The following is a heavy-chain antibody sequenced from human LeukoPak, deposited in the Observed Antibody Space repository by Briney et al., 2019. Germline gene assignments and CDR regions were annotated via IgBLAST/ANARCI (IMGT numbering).Heavy chain of an antibody. J-gene: IGHJ5*02. D-gene: IGHD1-26*01. V-gene: IGHV4-4*09. CDR3: ARHGGGSYSEAWFDP. CDR2: IYTSGST. Sequence: SETLSLTCTVSGGSISIYYASWIRQPPGKGLEWIGYIYTSGSTNYNPSLKSRVTISVDTSKNQFSLKLSSVTAADTAAYYCARHGGGSYSEAWFDPWGQGTLVTVSS. CDR1: GGSISIYY.